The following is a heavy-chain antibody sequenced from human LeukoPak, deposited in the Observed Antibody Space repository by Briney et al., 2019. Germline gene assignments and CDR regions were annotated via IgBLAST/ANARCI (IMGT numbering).Heavy chain of an antibody. V-gene: IGHV3-11*03. Sequence: PGGSLRLSYAASGFTFSDYYMNWIRQAPGKGLEWVSYISSSSSYTNYADSVKGRFTISRDNAKNSLYLQMNSLRGEDTAVYYCARRMNNYYGMDVWGQGTTVTVSS. CDR3: ARRMNNYYGMDV. D-gene: IGHD2-8*01. CDR1: GFTFSDYY. CDR2: ISSSSSYT. J-gene: IGHJ6*02.